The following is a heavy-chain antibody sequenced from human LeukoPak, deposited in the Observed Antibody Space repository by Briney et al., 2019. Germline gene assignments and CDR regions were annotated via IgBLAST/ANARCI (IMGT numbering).Heavy chain of an antibody. D-gene: IGHD3-10*01. V-gene: IGHV3-48*04. CDR1: GFTFSSYG. CDR2: ISSSGSTI. J-gene: IGHJ6*04. Sequence: GGSLRLSCAASGFTFSSYGMHWVRQAPGKGLEWVSYISSSGSTIYYADSVKGRFTISRDNAKNSLYLQMNSLRAEDTAVYYCASRFGELEDVWGKGTTVTISS. CDR3: ASRFGELEDV.